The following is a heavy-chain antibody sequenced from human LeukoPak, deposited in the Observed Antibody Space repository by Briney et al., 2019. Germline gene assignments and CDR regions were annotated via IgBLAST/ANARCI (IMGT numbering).Heavy chain of an antibody. J-gene: IGHJ4*02. V-gene: IGHV3-23*01. D-gene: IGHD3-10*01. CDR2: IRPSGEIT. Sequence: PGGSLRLSCAASGFTFSNHGVNWVRQAPGEGLEWGSCIRPSGEITYYADSVTGWLPISRDNSKNTLYLEVISLTAEDTAVYYCATDDAWLRFGEWSQGTLVTVSS. CDR1: GFTFSNHG. CDR3: ATDDAWLRFGE.